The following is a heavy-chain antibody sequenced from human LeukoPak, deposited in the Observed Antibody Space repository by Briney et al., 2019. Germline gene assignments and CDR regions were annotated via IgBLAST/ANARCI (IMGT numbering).Heavy chain of an antibody. J-gene: IGHJ4*02. CDR2: IKQDGSEK. CDR3: ARPHYYGSGSYYLHFDY. D-gene: IGHD3-10*01. CDR1: GFSFDDYG. V-gene: IGHV3-7*01. Sequence: PGGSLRLPCATSGFSFDDYGMSWVRQAPGKGLEWVANIKQDGSEKYYVDSVKGRFTISRDNAKNSLYLQMNSLRAEDTAVYYCARPHYYGSGSYYLHFDYWGQGTLVTVSS.